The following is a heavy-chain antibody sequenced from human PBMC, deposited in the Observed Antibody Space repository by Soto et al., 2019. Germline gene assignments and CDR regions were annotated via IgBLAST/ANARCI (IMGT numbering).Heavy chain of an antibody. Sequence: EVQLLESGGGLVQPGGSLRLSCAASGFTFSSYAMSWVRQAPGKGLEWVSAISGSGGSTYYADSVKGRFTISRDNSKNTLYLQMNRLRAEHTAVYYCAKTRPNLWFGELFSGMDVWGQGTTVTVSS. V-gene: IGHV3-23*01. CDR2: ISGSGGST. J-gene: IGHJ6*02. CDR1: GFTFSSYA. D-gene: IGHD3-10*01. CDR3: AKTRPNLWFGELFSGMDV.